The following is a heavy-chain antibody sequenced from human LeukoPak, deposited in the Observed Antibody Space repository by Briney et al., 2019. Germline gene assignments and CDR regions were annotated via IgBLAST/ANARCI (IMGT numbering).Heavy chain of an antibody. Sequence: GGSLRLSCAVSGFMFSSYSMHWVRQAPGKGLEWVSSISSSSSTIYYADSVKGRFTISRDNAKNSLYRRMNSLRAEDTAVYYCAELGITMIGGVWGKGTTVTISS. D-gene: IGHD3-10*02. V-gene: IGHV3-48*01. CDR3: AELGITMIGGV. J-gene: IGHJ6*04. CDR1: GFMFSSYS. CDR2: ISSSSSTI.